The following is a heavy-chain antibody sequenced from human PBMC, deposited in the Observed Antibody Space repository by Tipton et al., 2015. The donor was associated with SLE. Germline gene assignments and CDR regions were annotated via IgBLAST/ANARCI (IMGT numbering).Heavy chain of an antibody. Sequence: SLRLSCAASGFTFSSYGMHWVRQAPGKGLEWVAVIWYDGSNKYYADSVKGRFTISRDNSKNTLYLQMNSLRAEDTAVYYCARVSKQLVREYYFDFWGQGTLVTVSS. CDR3: ARVSKQLVREYYFDF. J-gene: IGHJ4*02. V-gene: IGHV3-33*01. CDR1: GFTFSSYG. CDR2: IWYDGSNK. D-gene: IGHD6-6*01.